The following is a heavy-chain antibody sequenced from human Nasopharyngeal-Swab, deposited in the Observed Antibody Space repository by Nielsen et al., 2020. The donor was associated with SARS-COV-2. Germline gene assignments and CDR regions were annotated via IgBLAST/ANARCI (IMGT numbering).Heavy chain of an antibody. D-gene: IGHD3-3*01. CDR3: AKDNSPFPVHYDFWSGPTYFDY. Sequence: GESLKISCAASGFTFSNAWMSWVRQAPGKGLEWVSAISGSGGSTYYADSVKGRFTISRDNSKNTLYLQMNSLRAEDTAVYYCAKDNSPFPVHYDFWSGPTYFDYWGQGTLVTVSS. CDR2: ISGSGGST. V-gene: IGHV3-23*01. CDR1: GFTFSNAW. J-gene: IGHJ4*02.